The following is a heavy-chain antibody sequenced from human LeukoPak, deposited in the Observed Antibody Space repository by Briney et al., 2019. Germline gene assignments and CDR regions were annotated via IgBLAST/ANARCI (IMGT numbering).Heavy chain of an antibody. Sequence: SETLSLTCTVSGGSISSGRYCWSWIRQPAGKGLEWIGHIHTSGSTNYNPSLRSRATISVDTSKNQFSLKLSSVTAADTAVYYCTRAASSGPLFTYHMDVWGKGTTVTVSS. CDR1: GGSISSGRYC. J-gene: IGHJ6*03. CDR3: TRAASSGPLFTYHMDV. CDR2: IHTSGST. D-gene: IGHD3-22*01. V-gene: IGHV4-61*09.